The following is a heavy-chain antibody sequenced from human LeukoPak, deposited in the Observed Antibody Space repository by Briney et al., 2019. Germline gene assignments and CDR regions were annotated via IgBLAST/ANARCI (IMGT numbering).Heavy chain of an antibody. D-gene: IGHD3-22*01. CDR3: AREPSGDSSAFDI. CDR1: GFTFSDYS. CDR2: ISSSSSYI. J-gene: IGHJ3*02. V-gene: IGHV3-21*01. Sequence: GGSLRLSCAASGFTFSDYSMNWVRQAPGKGLEWVSSISSSSSYIYYADSVKGRFTISRDNAKNSLYLQMNSLRAEDTAVYYCAREPSGDSSAFDIWGQGTMITVSS.